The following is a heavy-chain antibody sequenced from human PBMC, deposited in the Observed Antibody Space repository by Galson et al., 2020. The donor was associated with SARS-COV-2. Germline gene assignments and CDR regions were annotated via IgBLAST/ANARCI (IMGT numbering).Heavy chain of an antibody. CDR3: AKIRGYCSGSTCYIDY. V-gene: IGHV3-23*01. Sequence: GGSLRLSCAASGFTFSSHAMSWVRQAPGKGLVWVSFISGSGATTYSADSVKGRFTISRDNSMNTLFLQMNSLRAEDTAIYYCAKIRGYCSGSTCYIDYWGQGTLVTVSS. CDR2: ISGSGATT. D-gene: IGHD2-2*02. CDR1: GFTFSSHA. J-gene: IGHJ4*02.